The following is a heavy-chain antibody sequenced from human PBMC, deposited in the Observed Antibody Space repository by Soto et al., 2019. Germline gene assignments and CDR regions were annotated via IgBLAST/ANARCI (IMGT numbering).Heavy chain of an antibody. CDR3: ARGDMPQVDIVVVPAASGAFDI. Sequence: GASVKVSCKASGYTFTGYYMHWVRQAPGQGLEWMGWINPNSGGTNYAQKFQGWVTMTRDTSISTAYMELSRLRSDDTAVYYCARGDMPQVDIVVVPAASGAFDIRGQGTIVTVSS. CDR1: GYTFTGYY. CDR2: INPNSGGT. D-gene: IGHD2-2*01. V-gene: IGHV1-2*04. J-gene: IGHJ3*02.